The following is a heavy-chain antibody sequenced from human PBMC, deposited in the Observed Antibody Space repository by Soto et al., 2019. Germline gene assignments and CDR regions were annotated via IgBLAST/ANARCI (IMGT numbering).Heavy chain of an antibody. V-gene: IGHV4-59*01. D-gene: IGHD5-12*01. J-gene: IGHJ5*02. CDR3: AKGYDYWFDP. CDR1: GSSISSYY. Sequence: KPSETLSLTCTVSGSSISSYYWSWIRQPPGKGLEWIGYIYYSGSTNYNPSLKSRVTRSVDTSKNQFSLKLSSVTAADTAVYYCAKGYDYWFDPWGQGTLVTVSS. CDR2: IYYSGST.